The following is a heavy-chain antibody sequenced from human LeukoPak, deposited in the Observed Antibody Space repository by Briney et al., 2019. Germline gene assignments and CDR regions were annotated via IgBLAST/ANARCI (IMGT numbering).Heavy chain of an antibody. CDR1: GYTFTTYG. Sequence: ASVKVSCKASGYTFTTYGISWARQAPGQGLEWMGWISAYNGNTNYTQKFQGRVTMTTDTSTRTAYMELRSLRSDDTAMYYCARAHGYDSSGYSEAYFDYWGQGTLVIVSS. V-gene: IGHV1-18*01. J-gene: IGHJ4*02. CDR2: ISAYNGNT. CDR3: ARAHGYDSSGYSEAYFDY. D-gene: IGHD3-22*01.